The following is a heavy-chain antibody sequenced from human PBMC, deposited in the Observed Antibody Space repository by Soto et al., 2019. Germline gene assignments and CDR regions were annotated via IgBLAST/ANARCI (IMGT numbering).Heavy chain of an antibody. CDR1: GGTYNTFA. Sequence: QVQLVQSGAEVKKPGSSVKVSCKASGGTYNTFAISWVRQAPGQGLEWMGGIIPDLGPAFYAQKFQGRVTITADKSTTTAYLELTSLRSEDTAVYYCVSAAKRYFDYWGQGTLVTVSS. CDR3: VSAAKRYFDY. CDR2: IIPDLGPA. J-gene: IGHJ4*02. V-gene: IGHV1-69*06.